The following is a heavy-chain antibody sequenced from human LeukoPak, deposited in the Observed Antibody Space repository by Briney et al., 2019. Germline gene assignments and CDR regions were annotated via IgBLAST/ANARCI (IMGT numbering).Heavy chain of an antibody. CDR2: IYYSGST. CDR1: GGSISSSSYY. Sequence: SETLSLTCTVSGGSISSSSYYWGWIRQPPGKGLEWIGSIYYSGSTYYNPSLKSRVTISVDTSKNQFSLKLSSVTAADTAVYYCARLSGESDYWDQGTLVTVSS. J-gene: IGHJ4*02. CDR3: ARLSGESDY. V-gene: IGHV4-39*01. D-gene: IGHD4-17*01.